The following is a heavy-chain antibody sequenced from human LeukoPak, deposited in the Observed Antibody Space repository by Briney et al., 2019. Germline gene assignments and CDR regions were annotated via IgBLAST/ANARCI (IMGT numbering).Heavy chain of an antibody. CDR3: ARVKSSSWFYYFDY. V-gene: IGHV3-64*01. CDR2: ISSNGGST. J-gene: IGHJ4*02. D-gene: IGHD6-13*01. CDR1: GFTFSSYA. Sequence: VGSLRLSCAASGFTFSSYAMHWVRQAPGKGLEYVSAISSNGGSTYYANSVKGRFTISRDNSKNTLYLQTGSLRAEDMAVYYCARVKSSSWFYYFDYWGQGTLVTVSS.